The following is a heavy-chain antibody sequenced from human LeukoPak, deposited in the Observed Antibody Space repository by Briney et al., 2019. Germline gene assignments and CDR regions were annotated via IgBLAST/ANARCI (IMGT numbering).Heavy chain of an antibody. CDR1: GYTYTGYY. D-gene: IGHD5-18*01. CDR2: INPNSGGT. V-gene: IGHV1-2*02. CDR3: ARDSRRGDSYGYDY. J-gene: IGHJ4*02. Sequence: ASVKVSCKASGYTYTGYYMHSVRQAPGQGLEWMGWINPNSGGTNYAQKFQGRVTLTTDASTSTAYMELRSLRSDDTAVYYCARDSRRGDSYGYDYWGQGTLVTVSS.